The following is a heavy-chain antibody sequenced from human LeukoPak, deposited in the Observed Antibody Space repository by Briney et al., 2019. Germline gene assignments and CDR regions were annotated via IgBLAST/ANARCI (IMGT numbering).Heavy chain of an antibody. Sequence: ASVKVSCKASGYTFTGYYMHWVRQAPGQGLEWMGRINPNSGGTNYAQKFQGRVTMTRDTSISTAYMELSRLRSDDTAVYYCARSFRATYVDAFDIWGQGTMVTVSS. D-gene: IGHD3-16*01. CDR2: INPNSGGT. CDR3: ARSFRATYVDAFDI. CDR1: GYTFTGYY. V-gene: IGHV1-2*06. J-gene: IGHJ3*02.